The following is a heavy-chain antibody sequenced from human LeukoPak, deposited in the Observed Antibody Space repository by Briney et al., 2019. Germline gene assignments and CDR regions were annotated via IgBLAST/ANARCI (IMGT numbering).Heavy chain of an antibody. V-gene: IGHV3-74*01. CDR1: GFSFSSSW. CDR2: ISSDGTDI. D-gene: IGHD2-2*01. Sequence: GGSLRLSCLASGFSFSSSWIHWVRQTPGKELLWLSRISSDGTDIKYADSVQGRFIISRDNAKNTLYLQMNNLRVEDTAVYYCARDQTQLGPTTVDYWGQGTLVTVSS. J-gene: IGHJ4*02. CDR3: ARDQTQLGPTTVDY.